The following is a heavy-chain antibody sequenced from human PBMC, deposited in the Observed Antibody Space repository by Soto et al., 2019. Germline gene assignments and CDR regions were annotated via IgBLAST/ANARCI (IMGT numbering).Heavy chain of an antibody. Sequence: QVQLVQSGAEVKKPGASVKVSCKASGYTFTSYGISWVRQAPGQGLEWMGWISAYNGITNYAQKLQGRVTMTTDTSTSTAYMELRSLRSDDTAVYYCARAPTPPIWSGDAFDIWGQGTMVTVSS. V-gene: IGHV1-18*01. CDR1: GYTFTSYG. CDR2: ISAYNGIT. CDR3: ARAPTPPIWSGDAFDI. D-gene: IGHD3-10*01. J-gene: IGHJ3*02.